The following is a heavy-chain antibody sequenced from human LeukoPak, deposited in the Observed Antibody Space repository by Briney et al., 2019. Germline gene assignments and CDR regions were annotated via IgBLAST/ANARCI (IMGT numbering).Heavy chain of an antibody. D-gene: IGHD3-22*01. CDR3: ARDLWGYYDRSEGDY. CDR2: ISSSSSYI. V-gene: IGHV3-21*01. J-gene: IGHJ4*02. CDR1: GFTFSSYS. Sequence: GGSLRLSCAASGFTFSSYSMNWVRQAPGKGLEWVSSISSSSSYIYYADSVKGRFTISRDNAKNSLYLQMNSLRAEDTAVYYCARDLWGYYDRSEGDYWGQGTLVTVSP.